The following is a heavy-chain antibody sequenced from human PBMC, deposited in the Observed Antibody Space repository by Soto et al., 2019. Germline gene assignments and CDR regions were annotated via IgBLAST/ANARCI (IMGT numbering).Heavy chain of an antibody. V-gene: IGHV4-31*03. CDR2: IYYSGST. Sequence: PSETLSLTCTVSGGSISSGGYYWSWIRQHPGKGLEWIGYIYYSGSTYYNPSLKSRVTISVDTSKNQFSLKLSSVTAADTAVYYCASGVVVITIRGVSYYYYGMDVWGQGTTVTVYS. CDR1: GGSISSGGYY. J-gene: IGHJ6*02. D-gene: IGHD3-22*01. CDR3: ASGVVVITIRGVSYYYYGMDV.